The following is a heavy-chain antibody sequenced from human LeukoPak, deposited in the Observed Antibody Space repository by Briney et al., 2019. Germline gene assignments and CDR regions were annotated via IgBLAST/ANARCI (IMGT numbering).Heavy chain of an antibody. V-gene: IGHV4-61*01. D-gene: IGHD3-3*01. J-gene: IGHJ6*02. CDR1: GGSVSSGSYY. CDR2: IYYSGST. CDR3: ASKGNDFWSGYSPLAV. Sequence: KASETLSLTCTVSGGSVSSGSYYWSWIRQPPGKGLEWIGYIYYSGSTNYNPSLKSRVTISVDTSKNQFSLKLSSVTAADTAVYYCASKGNDFWSGYSPLAVWGQGTTVTVSS.